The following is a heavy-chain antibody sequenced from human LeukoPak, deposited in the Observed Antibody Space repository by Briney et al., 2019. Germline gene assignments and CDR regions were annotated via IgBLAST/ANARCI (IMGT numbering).Heavy chain of an antibody. CDR1: GYTFTSYG. CDR2: ISAYNGNT. J-gene: IGHJ4*02. Sequence: ASVQVSCKASGYTFTSYGISWVRQAPGQGLEWMGRISAYNGNTVYAQNLQGRVTMTTDTSTSTAYMELRSLRSDDTAVYYCARAQTPYYDILTGHTHAATFDYWGQGTLVTVSS. V-gene: IGHV1-18*01. CDR3: ARAQTPYYDILTGHTHAATFDY. D-gene: IGHD3-9*01.